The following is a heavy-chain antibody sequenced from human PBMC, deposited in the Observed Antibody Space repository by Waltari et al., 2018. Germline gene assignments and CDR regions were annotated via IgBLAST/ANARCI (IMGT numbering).Heavy chain of an antibody. J-gene: IGHJ4*02. CDR3: ARDRGRGLYLDT. V-gene: IGHV4-4*02. CDR2: IHRSGRT. D-gene: IGHD2-15*01. CDR1: GDYMSSSYW. Sequence: QLQLQQSGPGLVKPSESLSLTCAVSGDYMSSSYWWSWVRQPPGKGLEWIGQIHRSGRTNFNPSLESRVTRSIDTSNNQFSLKVPSATAADTAVYYCARDRGRGLYLDTWGQGTLVTVSP.